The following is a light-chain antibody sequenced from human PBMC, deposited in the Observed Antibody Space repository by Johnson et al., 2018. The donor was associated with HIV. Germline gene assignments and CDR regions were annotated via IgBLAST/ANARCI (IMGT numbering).Light chain of an antibody. J-gene: IGLJ1*01. CDR1: SSNIGNNY. CDR3: GTWDSSLSAGGYV. V-gene: IGLV1-51*01. Sequence: QSVLTQPPSVSAAPGQKVTISCSGSSSNIGNNYVSWYQQLPGTSPKLLIYENKARPSGIPDRFSGSKSGTSATLGITGLQTGDEADYYCGTWDSSLSAGGYVFGTGTKVTVL. CDR2: ENK.